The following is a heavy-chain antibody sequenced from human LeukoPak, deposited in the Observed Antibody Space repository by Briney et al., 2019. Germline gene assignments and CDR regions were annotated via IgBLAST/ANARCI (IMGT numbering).Heavy chain of an antibody. CDR1: GFTFSSYS. CDR3: ASSLGYCSSTSCYGG. D-gene: IGHD2-2*01. CDR2: ISSSSSYI. Sequence: GGSLRPSCAASGFTFSSYSMNWVRQAPGKGLEWVSSISSSSSYIYYADSVKGRFTISRDNAKNSLYLQMNSLRAEDTAVYYCASSLGYCSSTSCYGGWGQGTLVTVSS. J-gene: IGHJ4*02. V-gene: IGHV3-21*01.